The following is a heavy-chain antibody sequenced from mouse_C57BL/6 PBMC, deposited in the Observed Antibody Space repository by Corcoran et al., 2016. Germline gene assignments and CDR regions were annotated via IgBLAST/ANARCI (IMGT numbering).Heavy chain of an antibody. V-gene: IGHV9-3*01. J-gene: IGHJ2*01. D-gene: IGHD1-1*02. CDR1: GYTFTTYG. Sequence: QIQLVQSGPELKKPGETVKISCKASGYTFTTYGMSWVKQAPGKGLKWMGWINTYSGVPTYADDFKGRFAFSLETSASTAYLQINNLKNEDTATYFCARGALGGLDYWGQGTTLTVSS. CDR2: INTYSGVP. CDR3: ARGALGGLDY.